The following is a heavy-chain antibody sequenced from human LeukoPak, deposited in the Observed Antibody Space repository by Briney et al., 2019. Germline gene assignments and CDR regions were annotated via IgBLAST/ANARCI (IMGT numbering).Heavy chain of an antibody. CDR3: ARTCSSTSCPTPNWFDP. V-gene: IGHV1-69*04. Sequence: GASVKVSCKASGGTFSSYAISWVRQAPGQGLEWMGRIIPILGIANYAQKFQGRVTITADKSTSTAYMELSSLRSEDTAVYYCARTCSSTSCPTPNWFDPWGQGTLVTVSS. CDR2: IIPILGIA. J-gene: IGHJ5*02. CDR1: GGTFSSYA. D-gene: IGHD2-2*01.